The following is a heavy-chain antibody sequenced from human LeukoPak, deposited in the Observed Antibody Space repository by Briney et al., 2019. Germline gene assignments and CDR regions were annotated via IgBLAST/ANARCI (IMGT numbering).Heavy chain of an antibody. CDR2: ISSSSYI. D-gene: IGHD1-26*01. V-gene: IGHV3-21*01. J-gene: IGHJ4*02. Sequence: GGSLRLSCAASGFTFSSYSMNWVRQAPGKGLEWVSSISSSSYIYYADSVKGRFTISRDNAKNSLYLQMNSLRAEDTAVYYCARTSGSYRNFDYWGQGTLVTVSS. CDR1: GFTFSSYS. CDR3: ARTSGSYRNFDY.